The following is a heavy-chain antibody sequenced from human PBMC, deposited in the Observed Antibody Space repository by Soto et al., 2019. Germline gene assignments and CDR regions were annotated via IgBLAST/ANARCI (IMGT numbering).Heavy chain of an antibody. CDR1: GFTVSSNY. J-gene: IGHJ3*02. Sequence: EVQLVESGGGLVQPGGSLRLSCAASGFTVSSNYMSWVRQAPGKGLEWVSVIYSGGSTYYADSVKGRFTISRHNSKSTLYLQMNSLRAEDTAVYYCARDWTKRGAFDIWGQGTMVTVSS. D-gene: IGHD2-8*01. V-gene: IGHV3-53*04. CDR2: IYSGGST. CDR3: ARDWTKRGAFDI.